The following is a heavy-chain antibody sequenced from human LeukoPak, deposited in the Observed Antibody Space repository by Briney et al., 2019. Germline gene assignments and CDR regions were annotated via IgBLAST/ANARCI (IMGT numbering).Heavy chain of an antibody. Sequence: GGSLRLSCAASGFTFSSYSMNWVRQAPGKGLEWVSHISSVSSTIYYADSVKGRFTTSRDNAKNSLYLQMNSLRAEDTAVYYCAKSAAARSFDSWGQGTLVTVSS. CDR3: AKSAAARSFDS. V-gene: IGHV3-48*01. CDR1: GFTFSSYS. CDR2: ISSVSSTI. J-gene: IGHJ4*02. D-gene: IGHD6-13*01.